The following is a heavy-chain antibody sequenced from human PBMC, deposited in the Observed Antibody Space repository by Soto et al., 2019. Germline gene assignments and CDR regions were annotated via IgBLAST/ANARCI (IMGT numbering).Heavy chain of an antibody. V-gene: IGHV4-39*01. Sequence: SETLSLTCSVSGASINNFAYYWGWIRQPPGRGLEWIGTVYYNENTYYNPSLKSRVAISVDTAKNQFSLNLRSVTAADTAIYFCARRERYYGSPGWFDPWGQGTLVTVSS. CDR3: ARRERYYGSPGWFDP. CDR1: GASINNFAYY. D-gene: IGHD3-10*01. CDR2: VYYNENT. J-gene: IGHJ5*01.